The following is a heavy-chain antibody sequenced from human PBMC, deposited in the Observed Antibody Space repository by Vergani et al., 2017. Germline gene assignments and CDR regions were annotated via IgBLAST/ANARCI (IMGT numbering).Heavy chain of an antibody. V-gene: IGHV3-33*01. D-gene: IGHD5-12*01. J-gene: IGHJ5*01. CDR1: GFIFKNHG. CDR3: VRARCSGPCFMSNWFDS. CDR2: IWDDGSKK. Sequence: QVQLVESGGGVVQPGTSLRLSCAASGFIFKNHGMQWVRQAPGKGLEWVVLIWDDGSKKNYGDSMKGRFTISRDNAKNTLYLEMNSLRGDDTAIYYCVRARCSGPCFMSNWFDSWGQGTLVTVSS.